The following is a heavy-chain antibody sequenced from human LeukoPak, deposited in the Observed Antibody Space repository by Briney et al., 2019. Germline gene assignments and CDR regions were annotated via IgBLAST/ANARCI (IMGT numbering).Heavy chain of an antibody. V-gene: IGHV3-7*01. Sequence: AGGSLRLSCAASGFTFSSYWMSRVRQAPGKGLEWVANIKQDGSEKYYVDSVKGRFTISRDNAKNSLYLQMNSLRADDTAVYYCAKELSSGYGMEVWGQGTTVTVSS. J-gene: IGHJ6*02. CDR3: AKELSSGYGMEV. CDR1: GFTFSSYW. D-gene: IGHD6-19*01. CDR2: IKQDGSEK.